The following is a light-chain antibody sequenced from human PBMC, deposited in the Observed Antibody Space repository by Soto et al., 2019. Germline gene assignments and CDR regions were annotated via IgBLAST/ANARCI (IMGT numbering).Light chain of an antibody. J-gene: IGKJ5*01. Sequence: DIKMTQSPSTLSASVGDRVTITCRASQSISSWLAWYQQKPGKAPKLLIYKASSLESGVPSRFSGGGSGTEFTLTISSLQPDDFATYYCQHYNNYPITFGQGTRLDIK. CDR1: QSISSW. CDR3: QHYNNYPIT. CDR2: KAS. V-gene: IGKV1-5*03.